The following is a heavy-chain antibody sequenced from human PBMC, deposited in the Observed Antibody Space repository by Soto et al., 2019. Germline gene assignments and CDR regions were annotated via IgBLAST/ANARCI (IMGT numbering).Heavy chain of an antibody. D-gene: IGHD3-22*01. CDR1: GFTFSSYG. V-gene: IGHV3-30*18. CDR2: ISYDGSNK. Sequence: GGSLRLSCAASGFTFSSYGMHWVRQAPGKGLEWVAVISYDGSNKYYADSVKGRFTISRDNSKNTLYLQMNSLRAEDTAVYYCAKASMGYYDSSGYYLLDYYYYGMDVWGQGTTVTVSS. CDR3: AKASMGYYDSSGYYLLDYYYYGMDV. J-gene: IGHJ6*02.